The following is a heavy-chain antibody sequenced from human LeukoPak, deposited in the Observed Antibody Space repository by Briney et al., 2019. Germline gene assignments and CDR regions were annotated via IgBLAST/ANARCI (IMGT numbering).Heavy chain of an antibody. CDR2: INHSGST. CDR1: GFTFSSYA. CDR3: AQTDDYYDSSGPRFDY. Sequence: TGGSLRLSCAASGFTFSSYAMSWVRQPPGKGLEWIGEINHSGSTNYNPSLKSRVTISVDTSKNQFSLKLSSVTAADTAVYYCAQTDDYYDSSGPRFDYWGQGTLVTVSS. D-gene: IGHD3-22*01. J-gene: IGHJ4*02. V-gene: IGHV4-34*08.